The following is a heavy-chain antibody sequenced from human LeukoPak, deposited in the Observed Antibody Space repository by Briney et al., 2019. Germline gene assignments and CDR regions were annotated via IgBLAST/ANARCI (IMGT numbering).Heavy chain of an antibody. CDR2: INGDGSIE. Sequence: HPGGSLRLSCAASGFTFSSYWMTWVRQAPGKGLEWVSNINGDGSIENYVDSVRGRFTIFRDNAKDSLYLQMNSLRVEDTAVYYCARDPIVGDTGGGDYWRQGTLVTVSS. CDR3: ARDPIVGDTGGGDY. CDR1: GFTFSSYW. D-gene: IGHD1-26*01. J-gene: IGHJ4*02. V-gene: IGHV3-7*01.